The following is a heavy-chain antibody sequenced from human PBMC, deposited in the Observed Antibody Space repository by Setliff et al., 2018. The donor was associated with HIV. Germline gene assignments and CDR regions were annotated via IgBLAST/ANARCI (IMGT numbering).Heavy chain of an antibody. CDR3: ARVGHSSSYHYYGMDV. Sequence: SVKVSCKTSGGTFSSYGSSWVRQAPGQGLEWMGGIIPMFGTGFYAQKFQGRVTITTDESRSKAYMELSSLSSEDTAVFYCARVGHSSSYHYYGMDVWGQGTTVTVSS. CDR2: IIPMFGTG. CDR1: GGTFSSYG. D-gene: IGHD6-13*01. J-gene: IGHJ6*02. V-gene: IGHV1-69*05.